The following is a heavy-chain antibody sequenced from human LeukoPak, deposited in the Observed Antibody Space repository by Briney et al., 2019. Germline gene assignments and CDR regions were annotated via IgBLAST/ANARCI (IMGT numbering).Heavy chain of an antibody. V-gene: IGHV3-23*01. CDR1: GFTFSSYA. Sequence: GALRLSCAASGFTFSSYAMSWVRQAPGKGLEWVSAISGSGGSTYYADSVKGRFTISRDNSKNTLYLQMNSLRAEDTAVYYCARRQQLVLIFYFDYWGQGTLVTVSS. CDR2: ISGSGGST. CDR3: ARRQQLVLIFYFDY. J-gene: IGHJ4*02. D-gene: IGHD6-13*01.